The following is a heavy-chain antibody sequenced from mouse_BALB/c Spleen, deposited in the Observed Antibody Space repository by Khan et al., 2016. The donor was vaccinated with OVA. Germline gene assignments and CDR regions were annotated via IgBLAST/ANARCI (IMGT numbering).Heavy chain of an antibody. CDR1: GYTFTDYV. Sequence: QMQLKESGPELVKPGASVRMSCKASGYTFTDYVINWVKQRTGQGLEWIGQIYPGGDNTYYNERFKGKATLTADKSSNTSYMQLSSLTSEDSAVYFCARSGYGSLVYWGQGTTLTVSS. CDR3: ARSGYGSLVY. J-gene: IGHJ2*01. CDR2: IYPGGDNT. D-gene: IGHD1-1*01. V-gene: IGHV1-77*01.